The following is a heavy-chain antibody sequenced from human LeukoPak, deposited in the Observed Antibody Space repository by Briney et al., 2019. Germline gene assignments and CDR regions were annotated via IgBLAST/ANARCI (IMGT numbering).Heavy chain of an antibody. D-gene: IGHD6-19*01. J-gene: IGHJ4*02. CDR3: ARQYGSGSSISPDFDY. Sequence: GESLKISCKGSGYTFTNYWITWVRQMPGKGLEWMGRIDPSDSYSDYSPSLQGHVTVSVDKSISTAYLEWSSLKASDTAMYYCARQYGSGSSISPDFDYWGQGTLVTVSS. CDR1: GYTFTNYW. CDR2: IDPSDSYS. V-gene: IGHV5-10-1*01.